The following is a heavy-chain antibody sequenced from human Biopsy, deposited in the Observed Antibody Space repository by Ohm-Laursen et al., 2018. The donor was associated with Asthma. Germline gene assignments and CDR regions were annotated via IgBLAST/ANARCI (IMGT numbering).Heavy chain of an antibody. CDR2: ISYDGNHK. J-gene: IGHJ4*02. CDR3: AKRRGYSGHDNDY. D-gene: IGHD5-12*01. CDR1: GFMFRSFG. V-gene: IGHV3-30*18. Sequence: SLRLSCTASGFMFRSFGMRWVRQAPGKGLEWVAVISYDGNHKFYEDSVKGRFTISRDNSKNTLYLQMNSLRTEDTAAYYCAKRRGYSGHDNDYWGQGTLVIVSS.